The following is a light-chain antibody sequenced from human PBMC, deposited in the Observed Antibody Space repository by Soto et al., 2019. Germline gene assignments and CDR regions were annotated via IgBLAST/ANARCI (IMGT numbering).Light chain of an antibody. Sequence: EIVLTQSPGTLSLSPGERATLSCRASQNVNSNHIAWYQQKPGQAPRLLIYGPSSRATGIPERFSGSGSGTDFTRTSSRLEPEDCAVYFCHQFGSAPQTFGHGTKVEIK. V-gene: IGKV3-20*01. CDR1: QNVNSNH. J-gene: IGKJ1*01. CDR3: HQFGSAPQT. CDR2: GPS.